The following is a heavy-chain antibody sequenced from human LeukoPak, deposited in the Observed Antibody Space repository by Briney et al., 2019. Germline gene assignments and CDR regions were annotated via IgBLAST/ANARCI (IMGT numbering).Heavy chain of an antibody. CDR1: GGSISSYY. D-gene: IGHD3-22*01. V-gene: IGHV4-4*07. CDR3: ARDTYYYDSSGQSFDY. CDR2: IYTSGST. Sequence: KPSETLSLTCTVSGGSISSYYWSWLRQPAGKGLEWIGCIYTSGSTNYNPSLKSRVTMSVDTSKNQFSLKLSSVTAADTAVYYCARDTYYYDSSGQSFDYWGQGTLVTVSS. J-gene: IGHJ4*02.